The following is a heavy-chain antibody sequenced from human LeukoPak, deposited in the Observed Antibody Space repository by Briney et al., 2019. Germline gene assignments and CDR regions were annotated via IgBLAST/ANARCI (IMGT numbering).Heavy chain of an antibody. Sequence: ASVKVSCKASGYTFTGYYMHWVRQAPGQGLEWMGWINPNSGGTNYAQKFQGRVTMTRDTSISTAYMELSRLRSDDTAVCYCARGRGITMVRGVVDYWGQGTLVTVSS. V-gene: IGHV1-2*02. J-gene: IGHJ4*02. CDR1: GYTFTGYY. D-gene: IGHD3-10*01. CDR3: ARGRGITMVRGVVDY. CDR2: INPNSGGT.